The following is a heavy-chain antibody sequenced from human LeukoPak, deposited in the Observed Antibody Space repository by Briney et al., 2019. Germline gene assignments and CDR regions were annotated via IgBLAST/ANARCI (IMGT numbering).Heavy chain of an antibody. V-gene: IGHV3-23*01. J-gene: IGHJ4*02. CDR1: GFTFSSYA. CDR2: ISGSGGST. D-gene: IGHD6-13*01. CDR3: AKRLRPGAAAASDY. Sequence: GGSLRLSCAASGFTFSSYAMSWVRQAPGKGLEWVSAISGSGGSTYYADSVKGRFTISRDNSKNTLYLQMNSLRAEDTAVCYCAKRLRPGAAAASDYWGQGTLVTVSS.